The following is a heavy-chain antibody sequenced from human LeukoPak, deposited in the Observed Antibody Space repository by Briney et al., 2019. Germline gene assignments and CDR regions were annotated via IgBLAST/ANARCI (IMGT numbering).Heavy chain of an antibody. J-gene: IGHJ5*02. Sequence: GGSLRLSCAASGLXFSSYAISWVRQAPGKGLEWVSVISGSGGSTDYADSVKGRFTISRDNSKNTLYLQMNSLRAEDTAVYYCTGELPWGQGTLVTVSS. V-gene: IGHV3-23*01. D-gene: IGHD3-10*01. CDR2: ISGSGGST. CDR3: TGELP. CDR1: GLXFSSYA.